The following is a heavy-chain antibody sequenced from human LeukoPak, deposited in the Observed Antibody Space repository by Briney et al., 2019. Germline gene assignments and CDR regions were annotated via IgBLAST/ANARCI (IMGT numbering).Heavy chain of an antibody. Sequence: GGSLRLSCAASGFTFSSYSMNWVRQAPGKGLEWVSSISSSSSYIYYADSVKGRFTISRDNAKNSLYLQMNSLRAGDTAVYYCAREYYDSSGYFDYWGQGTLVTVSS. V-gene: IGHV3-21*01. D-gene: IGHD3-22*01. CDR3: AREYYDSSGYFDY. CDR1: GFTFSSYS. J-gene: IGHJ4*02. CDR2: ISSSSSYI.